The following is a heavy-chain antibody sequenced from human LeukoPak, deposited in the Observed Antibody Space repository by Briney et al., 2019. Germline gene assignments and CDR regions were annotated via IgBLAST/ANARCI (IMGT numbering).Heavy chain of an antibody. J-gene: IGHJ5*02. CDR2: INPNHGTT. Sequence: ASVKVSCKASGYTFTGYSMLWVRQAPGQGLEWMGIINPNHGTTTYAQKFQGRVTMTRDTSTSTVYMELSSLRSEDTALYYCARGDVLDRSVYNWFDPWGQGTLVIVSS. CDR3: ARGDVLDRSVYNWFDP. V-gene: IGHV1-46*01. CDR1: GYTFTGYS. D-gene: IGHD3-22*01.